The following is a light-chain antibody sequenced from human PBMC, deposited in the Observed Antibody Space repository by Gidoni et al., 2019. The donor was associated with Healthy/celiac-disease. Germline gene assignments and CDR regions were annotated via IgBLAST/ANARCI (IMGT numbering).Light chain of an antibody. Sequence: EIVMTQSPATLSVSPGERATLSCRASQSVSSNLAWYQQKPGQAPRLLIYGASTRATGIPARFSGSGSGTEFTLTISSLQSEDFAVYYCQQYNNWPRITFGPXTKGDIK. J-gene: IGKJ3*01. CDR3: QQYNNWPRIT. CDR1: QSVSSN. CDR2: GAS. V-gene: IGKV3-15*01.